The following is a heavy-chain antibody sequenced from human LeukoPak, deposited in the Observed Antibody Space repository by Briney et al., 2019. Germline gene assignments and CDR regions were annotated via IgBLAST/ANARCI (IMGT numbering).Heavy chain of an antibody. CDR3: AELGITMIGGV. CDR2: ISSGSSSI. Sequence: GGSLRLSCTTSGFTFGDYAMNWVRQAPGKGLEWVSSISSGSSSIYYADSVKGRFTISRDNAKNSLYLQMNSLRAEDTAVYYCAELGITMIGGVWGKGTTVTISS. V-gene: IGHV3-21*01. D-gene: IGHD3-10*02. J-gene: IGHJ6*04. CDR1: GFTFGDYA.